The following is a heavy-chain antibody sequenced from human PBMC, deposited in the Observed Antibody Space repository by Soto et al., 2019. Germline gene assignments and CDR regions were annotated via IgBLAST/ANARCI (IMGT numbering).Heavy chain of an antibody. J-gene: IGHJ6*02. CDR2: IYYSGST. CDR3: ARDLGWGGMDV. V-gene: IGHV4-31*03. Sequence: QVQLQESGPGLVKPSQTLSLTCTVSGGSISSGCYYWSWIRQHPGKGLEWIGYIYYSGSTYYNPCLKSRVTISVDTSKNQFSLKLSSVTAADTGVYYCARDLGWGGMDVWGQGTTFTVSS. CDR1: GGSISSGCYY. D-gene: IGHD7-27*01.